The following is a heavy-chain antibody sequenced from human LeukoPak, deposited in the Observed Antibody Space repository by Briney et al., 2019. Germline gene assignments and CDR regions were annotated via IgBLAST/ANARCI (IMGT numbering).Heavy chain of an antibody. V-gene: IGHV6-1*01. CDR3: ASDVGATHYYYYGMDV. D-gene: IGHD1-26*01. J-gene: IGHJ6*04. CDR2: PYYRSKWYN. CDR1: GDSVSSNSAP. Sequence: QTLSLTCAISGDSVSSNSAPWNWITQSPSRGLEWLGRPYYRSKWYNDYAVSLKTRITINPDTSMNQVSLQLNSVATDESDVYYCASDVGATHYYYYGMDVWGKGTTVTVSS.